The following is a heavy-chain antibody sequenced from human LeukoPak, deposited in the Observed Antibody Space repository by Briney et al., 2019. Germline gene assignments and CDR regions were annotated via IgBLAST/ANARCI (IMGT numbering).Heavy chain of an antibody. V-gene: IGHV3-23*01. CDR2: ITHSGSDT. Sequence: GGSLRLSCAASGFTFSVYAMAWVRQAPGKGLDWVSAITHSGSDTYHADSVTGRFTISRDNAKNSLYLQMNSLRAEDTAVYYCARGSGIAAAGYYFDYWGQGTLVTVSS. CDR1: GFTFSVYA. CDR3: ARGSGIAAAGYYFDY. D-gene: IGHD6-13*01. J-gene: IGHJ4*02.